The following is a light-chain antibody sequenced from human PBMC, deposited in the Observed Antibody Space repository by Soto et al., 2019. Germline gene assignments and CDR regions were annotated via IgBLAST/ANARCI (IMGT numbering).Light chain of an antibody. Sequence: QSALTQPASASGSPGQSITISCTGTSSDVGSYNLVSWYQQHPGKAPKLMIYEGSKRPSGVSNRFSGSKSGNTASLTISGLQAEDEADYYCCSYAGSSTSPWVFGGGTKLTVL. J-gene: IGLJ3*02. CDR1: SSDVGSYNL. CDR2: EGS. CDR3: CSYAGSSTSPWV. V-gene: IGLV2-23*01.